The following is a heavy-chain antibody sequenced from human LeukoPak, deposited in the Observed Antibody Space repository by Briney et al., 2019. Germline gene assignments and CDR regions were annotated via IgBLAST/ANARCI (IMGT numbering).Heavy chain of an antibody. CDR3: ARDPLTRDSSGYYYFDY. Sequence: GGSLRLSCAASGFTFSSYSMNWVRQAPGKGLEWVSSISSSSYIYYADSVKGRFTISRDNAKNSLYLQMNSLRAEDTAVYYCARDPLTRDSSGYYYFDYWGQGTLVTVSS. CDR1: GFTFSSYS. D-gene: IGHD3-22*01. V-gene: IGHV3-21*01. J-gene: IGHJ4*02. CDR2: ISSSSYI.